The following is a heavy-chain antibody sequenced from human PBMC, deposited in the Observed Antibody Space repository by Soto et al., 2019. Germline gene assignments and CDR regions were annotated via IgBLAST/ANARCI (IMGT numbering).Heavy chain of an antibody. V-gene: IGHV3-30-3*01. Sequence: PGGSLRLSCAASGFTFSSYAMHWVRQAPGKGLEGVAVISYDGSNKYYADSVKGRFTIPRDNSKNTLYLQMNSLRAEDTAVYYCAREESSAKYYYDSSGLDYWGQGTLVTVSS. CDR3: AREESSAKYYYDSSGLDY. J-gene: IGHJ4*02. D-gene: IGHD3-22*01. CDR2: ISYDGSNK. CDR1: GFTFSSYA.